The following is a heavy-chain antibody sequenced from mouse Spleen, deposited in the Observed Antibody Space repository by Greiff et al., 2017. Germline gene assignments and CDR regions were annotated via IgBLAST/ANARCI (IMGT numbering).Heavy chain of an antibody. V-gene: IGHV5-16*01. Sequence: EVKLMESEGGLVQPGSSMKLSCTASGFTFSDYYMAWVRQVPEKGLEWVANINYDGSSTYYLDSLKSRFIISRDNAKNILYLQMSSLKSEDTATYYCARAPYAMDYWGQGTSVTVSS. J-gene: IGHJ4*01. CDR2: INYDGSST. CDR1: GFTFSDYY. CDR3: ARAPYAMDY.